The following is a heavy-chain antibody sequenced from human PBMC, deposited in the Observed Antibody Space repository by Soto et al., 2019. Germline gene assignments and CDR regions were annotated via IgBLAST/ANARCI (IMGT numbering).Heavy chain of an antibody. Sequence: QVQLVQSGAEGKKPGASVKASCKASGYTFTSYYIHWVRQAPGQGLEWMGIFNPTGDTASYAQKLQGRVTMTRDTSTGTAYMELGSLRSEDTAVYYCARGGRIVDTGIGYYYYHAMDVWGQGTTVTVS. CDR1: GYTFTSYY. V-gene: IGHV1-46*01. J-gene: IGHJ6*02. CDR3: ARGGRIVDTGIGYYYYHAMDV. CDR2: FNPTGDTA. D-gene: IGHD5-18*01.